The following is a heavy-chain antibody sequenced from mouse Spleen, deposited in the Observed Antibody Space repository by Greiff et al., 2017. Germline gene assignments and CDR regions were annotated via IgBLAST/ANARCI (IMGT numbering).Heavy chain of an antibody. CDR3: ARSDGYYGYFDV. Sequence: EVQVVESGGGLVQPGGSLKLSCAASGFTFSDYYMYWVRQTPEKRLEWVAYISNGGGSTYYPDTVKGRFTISRDNAKNTLYLQMSRLKSEDTAMYYCARSDGYYGYFDVWGTGTTVTVSS. D-gene: IGHD2-3*01. V-gene: IGHV5-12*01. J-gene: IGHJ1*03. CDR2: ISNGGGST. CDR1: GFTFSDYY.